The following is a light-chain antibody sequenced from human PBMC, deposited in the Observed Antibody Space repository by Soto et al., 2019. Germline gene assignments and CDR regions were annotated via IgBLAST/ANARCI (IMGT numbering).Light chain of an antibody. Sequence: QSVLTQPASVSGSPGQSITISCTGTSSDIGGYNHVSWYQHHPGKAPKVMIYDVSNRPSGVSNRFWGSKSGNTASLTISGLQAEDEADYHCSSYTSTYTYVFGTGTKVTVL. CDR2: DVS. J-gene: IGLJ1*01. CDR1: SSDIGGYNH. CDR3: SSYTSTYTYV. V-gene: IGLV2-14*03.